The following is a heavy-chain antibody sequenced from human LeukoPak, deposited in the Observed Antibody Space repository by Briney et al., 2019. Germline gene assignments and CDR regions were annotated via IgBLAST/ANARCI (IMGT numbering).Heavy chain of an antibody. CDR3: ARVGGGPYYDILTGFDY. J-gene: IGHJ4*02. D-gene: IGHD3-9*01. V-gene: IGHV4-61*01. CDR1: GGSVSSGSYY. CDR2: IYYSGST. Sequence: SETLSLTCTVSGGSVSSGSYYWSWIRQPPGKGLEWIGYIYYSGSTNYNPSLKSRVTISVDTSKNQFSLKLSSVTAADTAVYYCARVGGGPYYDILTGFDYWGQGTLVIVSS.